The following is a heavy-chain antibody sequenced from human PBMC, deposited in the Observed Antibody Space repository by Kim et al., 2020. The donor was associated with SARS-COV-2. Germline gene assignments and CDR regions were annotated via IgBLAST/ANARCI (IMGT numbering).Heavy chain of an antibody. CDR2: VRSKIDGETT. D-gene: IGHD6-13*01. J-gene: IGHJ3*01. CDR1: GFTFSNAW. CDR3: SPEYWGIATAGDAFGV. V-gene: IGHV3-15*01. Sequence: GGSLRLSCVASGFTFSNAWMSWVRQAPGKGLEWVGRVRSKIDGETTEYAAPVKGRFTISRHDAKSTLYLQMNSLRTEDTAVYYCSPEYWGIATAGDAFGVWGRGTVVTVSS.